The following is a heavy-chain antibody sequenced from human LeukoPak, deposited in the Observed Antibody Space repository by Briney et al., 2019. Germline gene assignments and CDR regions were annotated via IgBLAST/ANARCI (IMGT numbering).Heavy chain of an antibody. D-gene: IGHD2-15*01. V-gene: IGHV4-4*08. CDR1: GGSISGYY. CDR3: TRVTPGGLCDY. CDR2: IHNSGST. Sequence: LETLSLTCTVSGGSISGYYWSWIRRPPGKGLEWIGDIHNSGSTNYNPSLKSRVTISIDTSTNHFSLKLSSVTAADTAVYYCTRVTPGGLCDYWGQGAQVTVSS. J-gene: IGHJ4*02.